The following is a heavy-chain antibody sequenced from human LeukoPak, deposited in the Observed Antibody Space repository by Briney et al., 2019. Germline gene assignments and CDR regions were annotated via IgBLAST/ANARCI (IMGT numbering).Heavy chain of an antibody. V-gene: IGHV4-39*07. D-gene: IGHD3-22*01. Sequence: SETLSLTCTVSGGSISSSSYYWGWIRQPPGKGLEWIGSIYYSGSTYYNPSLKSRVTISVDTSKNQFSLKLSSVTAADTAVYYCARDPIYYDSSGPRPPIWGQGTMVTVSS. J-gene: IGHJ3*02. CDR1: GGSISSSSYY. CDR2: IYYSGST. CDR3: ARDPIYYDSSGPRPPI.